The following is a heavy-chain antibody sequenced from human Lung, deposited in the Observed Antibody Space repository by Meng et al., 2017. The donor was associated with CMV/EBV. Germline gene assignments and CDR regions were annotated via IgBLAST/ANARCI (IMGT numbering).Heavy chain of an antibody. CDR2: LSLRISSYI. CDR3: ARDPGYCSGTSCRVVY. J-gene: IGHJ4*02. D-gene: IGHD2-2*03. CDR1: GFTFSSYS. Sequence: ESXKIXXASSGFTFSSYSMNWLRQAPGKGLEWVSSLSLRISSYIYYADSVKCRFTISRDNAKNSLYLQMNSLRAEDTAVYDCARDPGYCSGTSCRVVYWGQGXLVTVSS. V-gene: IGHV3-21*01.